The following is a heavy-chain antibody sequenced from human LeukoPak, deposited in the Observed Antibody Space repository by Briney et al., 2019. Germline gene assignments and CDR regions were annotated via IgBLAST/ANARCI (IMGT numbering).Heavy chain of an antibody. CDR1: GGSISSYY. Sequence: RSSETLSLTCTVSGGSISSYYWSWIRQPPGKGLEWIGYIYYSGSTNYNPSLESRVTISVGTSKNQFSLKLSSVTAADTAVYYCARHSEYYYYYYGMDVWGQGTTVTVSS. CDR3: ARHSEYYYYYYGMDV. J-gene: IGHJ6*02. V-gene: IGHV4-59*08. CDR2: IYYSGST.